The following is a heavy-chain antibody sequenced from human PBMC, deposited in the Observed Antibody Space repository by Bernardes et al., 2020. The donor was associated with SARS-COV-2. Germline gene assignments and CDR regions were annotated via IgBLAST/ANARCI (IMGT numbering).Heavy chain of an antibody. CDR2: ISSNGGST. D-gene: IGHD2-21*02. CDR1: GFTFSSYA. CDR3: VKASVYCGGDCYSGDFDY. Sequence: GGSLRLSCSASGFTFSSYAMHWVRQAPGKGLEYVSAISSNGGSTYYADSVKGRFTISRDNSKNTLYLQMSSLRAEDTAVYYCVKASVYCGGDCYSGDFDYWGQGTLVTVSS. V-gene: IGHV3-64D*06. J-gene: IGHJ4*02.